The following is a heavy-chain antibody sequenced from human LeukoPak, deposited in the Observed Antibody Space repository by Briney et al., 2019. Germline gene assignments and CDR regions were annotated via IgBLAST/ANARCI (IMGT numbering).Heavy chain of an antibody. Sequence: SETLSLTCAVSGGSISSYYWSWIRQPPGKGLEWIGYIYYSGSTNYNPSLKSRVTISVDTSKNQFSLKLSSVTAADTAVYYCARGVGYSSSSSPDWFDPWGQGTLVTVSS. CDR1: GGSISSYY. CDR3: ARGVGYSSSSSPDWFDP. V-gene: IGHV4-59*01. CDR2: IYYSGST. J-gene: IGHJ5*02. D-gene: IGHD6-6*01.